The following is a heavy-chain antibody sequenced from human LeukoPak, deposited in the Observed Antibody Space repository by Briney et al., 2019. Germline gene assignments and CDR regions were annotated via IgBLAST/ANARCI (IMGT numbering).Heavy chain of an antibody. CDR1: GFTFSSYS. Sequence: GGSLRLSCAASGFTFSSYSMNLVRQAPGKGLEWVSSISSSSSYIYYADSVKGRFTISRDNAKNSLYLQMNSLRAEDTAVYYCARDEDYVWGSYRLDYWGQGTLVTVSS. D-gene: IGHD3-16*02. V-gene: IGHV3-21*01. CDR2: ISSSSSYI. J-gene: IGHJ4*02. CDR3: ARDEDYVWGSYRLDY.